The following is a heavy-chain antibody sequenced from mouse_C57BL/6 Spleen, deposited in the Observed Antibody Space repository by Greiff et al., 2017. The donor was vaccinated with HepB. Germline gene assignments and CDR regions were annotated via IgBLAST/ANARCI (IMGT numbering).Heavy chain of an antibody. Sequence: DVKLVESGAELVRPGASVKLSCTASGFNIKDDYMHWVKQRPEQGLEWIGWIDPENGDTEYASKFQGKATITADTSSNTAYLQLSSLTSEDTAVYYCTLYYGHQRGFAYWGQGTLVTVSA. CDR1: GFNIKDDY. CDR3: TLYYGHQRGFAY. D-gene: IGHD1-1*01. CDR2: IDPENGDT. J-gene: IGHJ3*01. V-gene: IGHV14-4*01.